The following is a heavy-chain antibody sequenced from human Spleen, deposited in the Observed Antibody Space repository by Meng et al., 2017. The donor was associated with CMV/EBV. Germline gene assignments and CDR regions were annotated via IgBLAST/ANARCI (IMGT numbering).Heavy chain of an antibody. D-gene: IGHD2-21*01. CDR2: ISGGRGNNT. V-gene: IGHV3-23*01. J-gene: IGHJ4*02. CDR1: GFAFSDYA. Sequence: GGSLRLSCVASGFAFSDYAMSWVRRAPGKGLEWVSSISGGRGNNTFYADSVQGRFIISRDSSRNTLYLQMNSLRADDTALYYCAKDSEFCAGDCYNSGIWPFFDYWGQGTLVTVSS. CDR3: AKDSEFCAGDCYNSGIWPFFDY.